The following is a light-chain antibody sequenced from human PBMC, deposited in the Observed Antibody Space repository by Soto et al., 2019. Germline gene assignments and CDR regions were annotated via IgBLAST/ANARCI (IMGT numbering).Light chain of an antibody. CDR2: EVS. CDR1: SSDIGDYNF. V-gene: IGLV2-14*01. CDR3: SSYASSAHVA. Sequence: QSALTQPASVSGSPGQSITISCTGTSSDIGDYNFVSWYQQHPGKAPKLMIYEVSNRPSGVSSRFSGSKSGNTASLTISGLQAEDEADYYCSSYASSAHVAFGGGTQLTVL. J-gene: IGLJ2*01.